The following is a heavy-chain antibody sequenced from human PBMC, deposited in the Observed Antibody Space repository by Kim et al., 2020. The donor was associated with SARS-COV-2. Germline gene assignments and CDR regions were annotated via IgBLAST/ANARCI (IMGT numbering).Heavy chain of an antibody. Sequence: YAQKLQGRVTMTTDTSTSTAYMELRSLRSDDTAVYYCARNYDYIWGSSDYWGQGTLVTVSS. D-gene: IGHD3-16*01. CDR3: ARNYDYIWGSSDY. J-gene: IGHJ4*02. V-gene: IGHV1-18*01.